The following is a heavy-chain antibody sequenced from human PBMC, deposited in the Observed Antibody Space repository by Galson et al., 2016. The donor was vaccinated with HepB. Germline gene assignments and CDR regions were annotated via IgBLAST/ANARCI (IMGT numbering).Heavy chain of an antibody. V-gene: IGHV3-7*01. Sequence: SLRLSCAASGLSLSDSWMIWVRQAPGKGLEWVANINQDGSQTNYGDSVKGRFTISRDNAKNSLYLQMNSLRAEDTGVYSCARGHFDSWGQGTLVTVSS. CDR2: INQDGSQT. CDR1: GLSLSDSW. CDR3: ARGHFDS. J-gene: IGHJ5*01.